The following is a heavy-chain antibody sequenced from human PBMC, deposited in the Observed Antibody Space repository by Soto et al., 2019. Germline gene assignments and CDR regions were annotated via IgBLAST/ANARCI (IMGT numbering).Heavy chain of an antibody. CDR2: IYYSGST. V-gene: IGHV4-30-4*02. Sequence: PSETLSLTCTVSGGSISSGDYYWSWIRQPPGKGLEWIGYIYYSGSTYYNPPLKSRVTISVDTSKNQFSLKLSSVTAADTAVYYCARGITQQLVLIWGQGTLVTVSS. CDR1: GGSISSGDYY. J-gene: IGHJ1*01. D-gene: IGHD6-6*01. CDR3: ARGITQQLVLI.